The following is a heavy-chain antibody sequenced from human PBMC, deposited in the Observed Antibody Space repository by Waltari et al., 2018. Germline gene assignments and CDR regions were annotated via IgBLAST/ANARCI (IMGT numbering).Heavy chain of an antibody. CDR2: IWYDGSNK. Sequence: QVQLVESGGGVVQPGRSLRLSCAASGFTFSSYGMHWVRQAPGKGLEWVAVIWYDGSNKYYADSVKCRFTISRDNSKNTLYLQMNSLRAEDTAVYYCARGVELAAAGIIFDYWGQGTLVTVSS. V-gene: IGHV3-33*01. D-gene: IGHD6-13*01. CDR3: ARGVELAAAGIIFDY. J-gene: IGHJ4*02. CDR1: GFTFSSYG.